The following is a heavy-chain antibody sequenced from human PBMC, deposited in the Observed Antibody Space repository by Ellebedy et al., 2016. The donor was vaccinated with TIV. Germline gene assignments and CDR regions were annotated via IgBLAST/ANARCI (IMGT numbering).Heavy chain of an antibody. V-gene: IGHV3-23*01. D-gene: IGHD1-26*01. CDR1: GFTFSDYD. CDR2: IMRTSFST. Sequence: GGSLRLSXAASGFTFSDYDMTWVRQSQRKGLEWVSTIMRTSFSTYYADSVEGRFTISRDNSKNTLYLQMNSLRAEDTAVYYCARSANIVGVPLDYWGQGSLVTVSS. CDR3: ARSANIVGVPLDY. J-gene: IGHJ4*02.